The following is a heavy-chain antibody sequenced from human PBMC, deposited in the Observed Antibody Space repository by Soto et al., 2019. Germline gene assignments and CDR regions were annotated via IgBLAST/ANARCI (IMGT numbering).Heavy chain of an antibody. Sequence: GESLKISCKGSGYSFTSYWIGWVRQMPGKGLEWMGIIYPGDSDTRYSPSFQGQVTISADKSISTAYLQWSSLKASDTAMYYCARPSLYYDYVWGSYRHYHYVMDVWGQGTTVIVSS. V-gene: IGHV5-51*01. D-gene: IGHD3-16*02. CDR2: IYPGDSDT. CDR1: GYSFTSYW. J-gene: IGHJ6*02. CDR3: ARPSLYYDYVWGSYRHYHYVMDV.